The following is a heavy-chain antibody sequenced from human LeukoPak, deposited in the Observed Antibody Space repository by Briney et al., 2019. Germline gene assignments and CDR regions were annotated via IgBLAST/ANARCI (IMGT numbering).Heavy chain of an antibody. CDR1: SGSISSSSYY. V-gene: IGHV4-39*07. Sequence: PSETLSLTCTVSSGSISSSSYYWGWIRQPPGKGLEWIGSLYYSGSTYYNPSLKSRVTISVDTSKNQFSLKLSSVTAADTAVYYCARNSRRDGYSTPFDYWGQGTLVTVSS. J-gene: IGHJ4*02. CDR3: ARNSRRDGYSTPFDY. CDR2: LYYSGST. D-gene: IGHD5-24*01.